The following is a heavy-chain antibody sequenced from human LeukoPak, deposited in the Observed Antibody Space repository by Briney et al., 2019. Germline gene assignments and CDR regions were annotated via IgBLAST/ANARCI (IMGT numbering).Heavy chain of an antibody. D-gene: IGHD6-19*01. J-gene: IGHJ4*02. CDR2: IYYSGST. Sequence: SETLSLTCTVSGYSISSGYYWGWIRQPPGKGLEWIGSIYYSGSTYYNPSLKSRVTISVDTSKNQFSLKLSSVTAADTAVYYCARYGYSSGWYKGLDYWGQGTLVTVSS. CDR1: GYSISSGYY. CDR3: ARYGYSSGWYKGLDY. V-gene: IGHV4-38-2*02.